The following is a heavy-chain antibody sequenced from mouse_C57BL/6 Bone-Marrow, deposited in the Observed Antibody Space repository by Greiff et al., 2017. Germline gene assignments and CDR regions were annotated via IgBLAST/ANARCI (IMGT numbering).Heavy chain of an antibody. Sequence: QVQLQQSGAELARPGASVKLSCKASGYTFTSYGISWVKQRTGQGLEWIGEIYPRSGNTYYNKKFKGKATLTADKSSSTAYMELRSLTSEDSAVYFCARMRYFYAMDYWGQGTSVTVSS. CDR1: GYTFTSYG. CDR3: ARMRYFYAMDY. CDR2: IYPRSGNT. J-gene: IGHJ4*01. V-gene: IGHV1-81*01.